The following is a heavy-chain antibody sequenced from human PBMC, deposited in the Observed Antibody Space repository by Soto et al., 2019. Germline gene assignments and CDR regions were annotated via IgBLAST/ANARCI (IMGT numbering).Heavy chain of an antibody. Sequence: GGSLRLSCSASGFTFSNYAMHWVRQAPGKGLEWVAVISYDGSNKYYADSVKGRFTISRDNSKNTLYLQMNSLRAEDTAVYYCAKHRALYSRSTEAFDDCGTGARVTVSS. V-gene: IGHV3-30*18. D-gene: IGHD6-6*01. CDR2: ISYDGSNK. CDR3: AKHRALYSRSTEAFDD. CDR1: GFTFSNYA. J-gene: IGHJ4*02.